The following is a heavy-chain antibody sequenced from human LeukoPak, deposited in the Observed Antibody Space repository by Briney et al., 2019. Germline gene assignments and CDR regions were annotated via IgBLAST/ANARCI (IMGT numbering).Heavy chain of an antibody. CDR1: GFAFGNYG. V-gene: IGHV3-7*01. CDR2: INQDGSDE. Sequence: GGSLRLTCTGSGFAFGNYGMTWVRQAPGKGLEWEAQINQDGSDEYYMDSVKARFTISRDNAKNSVFLQMNSLRAEDTAVYYCVRDGGVSGYDLLDYWGQGTLVTVSS. J-gene: IGHJ4*02. D-gene: IGHD5-12*01. CDR3: VRDGGVSGYDLLDY.